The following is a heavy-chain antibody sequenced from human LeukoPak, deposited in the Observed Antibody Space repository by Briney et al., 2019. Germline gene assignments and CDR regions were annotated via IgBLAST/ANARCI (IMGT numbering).Heavy chain of an antibody. CDR3: ARVIQPRITIFGVVIEGFDY. CDR2: IYHSGST. Sequence: SQTLSLTCTVSGGSISSDSYYWSWIRQPAGKGLEWIGSIYHSGSTYYNPSLKSRVTISVDTSKNQFSLKLSSVTAADTAVYYCARVIQPRITIFGVVIEGFDYWGQGTLVTVSS. J-gene: IGHJ4*02. V-gene: IGHV4-61*02. CDR1: GGSISSDSYY. D-gene: IGHD3-3*01.